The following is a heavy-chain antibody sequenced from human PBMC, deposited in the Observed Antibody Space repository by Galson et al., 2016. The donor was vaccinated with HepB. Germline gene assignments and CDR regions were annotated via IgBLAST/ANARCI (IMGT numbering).Heavy chain of an antibody. CDR2: VWYDGSNK. CDR1: GPTFSNYA. V-gene: IGHV3-33*01. CDR3: ARGSYSSDWYRSSAYDFGMDV. D-gene: IGHD6-19*01. J-gene: IGHJ6*04. Sequence: SLRLSCAASGPTFSNYAMHWVRQAPGKGLEWVAVVWYDGSNKFYADSVEGRFTVSRENGKDSLYLHMKSLRAGDTAVYFCARGSYSSDWYRSSAYDFGMDVWGKGTPVTVSS.